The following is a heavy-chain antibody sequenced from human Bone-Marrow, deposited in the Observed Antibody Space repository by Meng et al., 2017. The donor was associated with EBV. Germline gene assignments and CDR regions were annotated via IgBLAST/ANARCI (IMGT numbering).Heavy chain of an antibody. J-gene: IGHJ4*02. V-gene: IGHV3-23*04. CDR1: GFTFSSYA. CDR3: AKDVYGDYGYFDY. D-gene: IGHD4-17*01. CDR2: ISGSGGST. Sequence: EVQLVESGGGLVQPGGSLRFCCAASGFTFSSYAMSWVRQAPGKGLEWVSAISGSGGSTYYADSVKGRFTISRDNSKNTLYLQMNSLRAEDTAVYYCAKDVYGDYGYFDYWGQGTLVTVSS.